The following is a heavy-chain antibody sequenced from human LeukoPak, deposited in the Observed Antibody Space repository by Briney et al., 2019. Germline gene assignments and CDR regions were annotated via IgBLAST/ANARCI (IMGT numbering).Heavy chain of an antibody. V-gene: IGHV3-30-3*01. J-gene: IGHJ6*02. CDR2: ISYDGSNK. CDR1: GFTFSSYA. Sequence: GGSLRLSCAASGFTFSSYAMHWVRQAPGKGLGWVAVISYDGSNKYYADSVKGRFTISRDNSKNTLYLQMNSLRAEDTAVYYCARSGYYLYSVSYGMDVWGQGTTVTVSS. D-gene: IGHD3-3*01. CDR3: ARSGYYLYSVSYGMDV.